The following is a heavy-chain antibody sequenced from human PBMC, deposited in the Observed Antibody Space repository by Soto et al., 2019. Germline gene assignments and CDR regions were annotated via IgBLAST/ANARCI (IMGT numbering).Heavy chain of an antibody. CDR3: ARSVPAAGWFDP. Sequence: SETVSLTCAVSGVSISSSNWWSWVRQPPGKGLEWIGEIYHSGSTNYNPSLKSRVTISVDKSKNQFSLKLSSVTAADTAVYYCARSVPAAGWFDPWGQGTLVTVSS. CDR1: GVSISSSNW. J-gene: IGHJ5*02. V-gene: IGHV4-4*02. D-gene: IGHD2-2*01. CDR2: IYHSGST.